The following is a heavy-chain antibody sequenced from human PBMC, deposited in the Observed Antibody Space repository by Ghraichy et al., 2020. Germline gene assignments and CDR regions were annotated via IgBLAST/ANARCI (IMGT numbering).Heavy chain of an antibody. J-gene: IGHJ6*03. Sequence: SETLSLTCTVSGGSISSYYWSWIRQPPGKGLEWIGYIYYSGSTNYNPSLKSRVTISVDTSKNQFSLKLSSVTAADTAVYYCATYGSGSYYHAYYYYYMDVWGKGTTVTVSS. CDR1: GGSISSYY. D-gene: IGHD3-10*01. CDR2: IYYSGST. V-gene: IGHV4-59*01. CDR3: ATYGSGSYYHAYYYYYMDV.